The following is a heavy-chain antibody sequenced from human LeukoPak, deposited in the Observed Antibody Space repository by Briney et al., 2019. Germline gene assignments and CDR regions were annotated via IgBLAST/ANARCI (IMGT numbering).Heavy chain of an antibody. D-gene: IGHD3-9*01. CDR2: TYYSGST. CDR1: GASISSYY. CDR3: ARAGRYFDWSYYFDY. V-gene: IGHV4-59*08. Sequence: SETLSLTCTVSGASISSYYWSWIRQPPGKGLEWIGHTYYSGSTYYNPSLKSRVTISVDTSKNQFSLKLSSVTAADTAVYYCARAGRYFDWSYYFDYWGQGTLVTVSS. J-gene: IGHJ4*02.